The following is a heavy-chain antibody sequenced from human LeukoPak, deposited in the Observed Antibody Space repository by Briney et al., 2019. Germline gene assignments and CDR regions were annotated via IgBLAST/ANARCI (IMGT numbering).Heavy chain of an antibody. CDR1: GFTFDDYG. J-gene: IGHJ4*02. V-gene: IGHV3-20*04. Sequence: GGSLRLSCAASGFTFDDYGMSWVRQAPGKGLEWVSAINWNGDSTGYADSVKGRFTISRDNAKNSLYLQMNSLRAEDTALYYCARSLGRRRIAAAGMDYFDYWGQGTLVTVSS. CDR2: INWNGDST. D-gene: IGHD6-13*01. CDR3: ARSLGRRRIAAAGMDYFDY.